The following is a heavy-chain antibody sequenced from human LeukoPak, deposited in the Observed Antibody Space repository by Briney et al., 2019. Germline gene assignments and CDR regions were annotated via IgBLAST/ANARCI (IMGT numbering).Heavy chain of an antibody. CDR1: GGSISSSNW. CDR2: IYHSGST. D-gene: IGHD3-10*01. V-gene: IGHV4-4*02. CDR3: ARTYYGSGSLYYYYYYMDV. J-gene: IGHJ6*03. Sequence: SETLSLTCAVSGGSISSSNWWSWVRQPPGKGLEWIGEIYHSGSTNYNPSLKSRVTISVDTSKNQFSLKLSSVTAADAAVYYCARTYYGSGSLYYYYYYMDVWGKGTTVTVSS.